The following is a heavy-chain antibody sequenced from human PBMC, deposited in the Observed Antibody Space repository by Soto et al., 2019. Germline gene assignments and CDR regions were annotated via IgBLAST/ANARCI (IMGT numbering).Heavy chain of an antibody. D-gene: IGHD5-12*01. V-gene: IGHV4-39*01. CDR1: GGSLSSSSSY. Sequence: QLQLQESGPGLVKPSETLSLTCTVSGGSLSSSSSYWGWIRQPPGKGLEWIGSMSYSGSTYHNPSLKSRVTLSVDTSQSRFSLKLTSVTAADTAVYYCARHRVPSVYDPIPGCFDSWGQGILVIASS. CDR3: ARHRVPSVYDPIPGCFDS. J-gene: IGHJ4*02. CDR2: MSYSGST.